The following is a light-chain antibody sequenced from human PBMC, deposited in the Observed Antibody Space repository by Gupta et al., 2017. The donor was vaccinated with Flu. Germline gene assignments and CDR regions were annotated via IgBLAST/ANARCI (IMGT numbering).Light chain of an antibody. Sequence: PATLSVSPGESATLSCRASQSVSTKLAWYQHKRGQAPRLLIYGASTRASGIPARFSGSGSGTEFTLTISSLQSDDFAVYHCQQYNDWPLTFGGGTKVESK. CDR1: QSVSTK. J-gene: IGKJ4*01. V-gene: IGKV3-15*01. CDR2: GAS. CDR3: QQYNDWPLT.